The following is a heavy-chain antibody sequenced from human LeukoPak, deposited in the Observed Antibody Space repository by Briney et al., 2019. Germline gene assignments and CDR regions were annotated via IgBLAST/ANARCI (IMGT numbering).Heavy chain of an antibody. J-gene: IGHJ4*02. D-gene: IGHD3-10*01. V-gene: IGHV3-21*01. Sequence: GGSLRLSCAASGFTFSSYSMNWVRQAPGKGLEWVSSISSSSGYIYYADSVKGRFTISRDNAKNPLYLQMNSLRAEDTAVYYCASNYGSGSLYYWGQGTLVTVSS. CDR2: ISSSSGYI. CDR1: GFTFSSYS. CDR3: ASNYGSGSLYY.